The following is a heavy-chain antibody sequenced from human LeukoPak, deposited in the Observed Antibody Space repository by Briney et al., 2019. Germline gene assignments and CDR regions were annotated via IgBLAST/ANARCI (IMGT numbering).Heavy chain of an antibody. V-gene: IGHV3-23*01. D-gene: IGHD3-3*01. CDR2: ISGSGGST. J-gene: IGHJ6*03. Sequence: PGRSLRLSCAATGFTFSTHAMHWVRQAPGKGLEWVSAISGSGGSTYYADSVKGRFTISRDNSKNTLYLQMNSLRAEDTAVYYCAKQARITISYYYYMDVWGKGTSVTVSS. CDR1: GFTFSTHA. CDR3: AKQARITISYYYYMDV.